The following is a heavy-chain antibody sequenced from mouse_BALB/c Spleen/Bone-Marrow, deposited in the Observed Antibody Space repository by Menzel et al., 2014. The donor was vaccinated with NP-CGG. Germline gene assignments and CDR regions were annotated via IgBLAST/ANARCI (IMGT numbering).Heavy chain of an antibody. J-gene: IGHJ2*01. V-gene: IGHV1-54*01. CDR1: GYAFTDYL. D-gene: IGHD2-3*01. CDR3: ARYDGYFDY. Sequence: VQLQQSGAELVRPGISVKASCKASGYAFTDYLMEWLKQRPGQGLEWIGVINPGSGSTNYNEKFKDKATLTADKSSSTAYMQLSSLTSDDSAVYFCARYDGYFDYWGQGTILTVSS. CDR2: INPGSGST.